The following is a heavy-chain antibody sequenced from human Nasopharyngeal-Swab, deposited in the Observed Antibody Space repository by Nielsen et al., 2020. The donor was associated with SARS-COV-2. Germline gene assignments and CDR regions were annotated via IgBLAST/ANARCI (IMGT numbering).Heavy chain of an antibody. D-gene: IGHD6-19*01. CDR3: ARDRGYSSGWPDAFDI. CDR1: GGSISSSSYS. Sequence: SETLSLTCTVSGGSISSSSYSWGWIRQPPGKGLEWIGSIYYSGSTYYNPSLKSRVTISVDTSKNQFSLKLSSVTAADTAVYYCARDRGYSSGWPDAFDIWGQGTMVTVSS. CDR2: IYYSGST. V-gene: IGHV4-39*07. J-gene: IGHJ3*02.